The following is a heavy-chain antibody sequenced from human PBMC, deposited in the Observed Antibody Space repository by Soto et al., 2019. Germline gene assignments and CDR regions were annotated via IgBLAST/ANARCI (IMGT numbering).Heavy chain of an antibody. J-gene: IGHJ6*02. CDR3: AKDSGPQWLGLGMDV. D-gene: IGHD6-19*01. V-gene: IGHV3-30*18. CDR1: GFTFSSYG. Sequence: XGSLRLSCAASGFTFSSYGMHWVRQAPGKGLEWVAVISYDGSNKYYADSVKGRFTISRDNSKNTLYLQMNRLRAEDTAVYYCAKDSGPQWLGLGMDVWGQGTTVTVSS. CDR2: ISYDGSNK.